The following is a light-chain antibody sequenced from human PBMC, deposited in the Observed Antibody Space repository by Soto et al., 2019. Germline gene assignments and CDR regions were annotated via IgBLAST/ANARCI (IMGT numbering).Light chain of an antibody. V-gene: IGLV3-21*04. CDR2: YDS. CDR3: QVWDISSNHVV. J-gene: IGLJ2*01. Sequence: SYELTQPPSVSVAPGKTARITCGGNNIGSKSVHWYQQKAGQAPILAMYYDSDRPSGIPERFSGSNSGNTATLTISTVEAGDEGDYYCQVWDISSNHVVFGGGTKLTVL. CDR1: NIGSKS.